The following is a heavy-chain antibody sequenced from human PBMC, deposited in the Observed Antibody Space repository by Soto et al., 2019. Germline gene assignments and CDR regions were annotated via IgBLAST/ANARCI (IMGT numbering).Heavy chain of an antibody. CDR2: ISWNSGSI. D-gene: IGHD2-15*01. CDR1: GFTFDDYT. CDR3: AKGILGYCSGGSCGDYNMDV. Sequence: GGSLRLSCAASGFTFDDYTMHWVRQAPGKGLEWVSGISWNSGSIGYADSMKGRFTISRDNAKNSLYLQMNSLRAEDTALYYCAKGILGYCSGGSCGDYNMDVWGKGTTVTVSS. J-gene: IGHJ6*03. V-gene: IGHV3-9*01.